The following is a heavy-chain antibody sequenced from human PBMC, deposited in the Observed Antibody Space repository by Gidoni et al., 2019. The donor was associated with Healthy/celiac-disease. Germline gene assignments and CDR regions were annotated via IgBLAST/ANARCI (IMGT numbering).Heavy chain of an antibody. Sequence: QVQLQESGPGLVKPSQTLSLTCTVSGGFISSGGYYWSWIRQHPGKGLEWIGYIYYSGSTYYNPSLKSRVTISVDTSKNQFSLKLSSVTAADTAVYYCARGSSGGSLLDFDYWGQGTLVTVSS. D-gene: IGHD2-15*01. V-gene: IGHV4-31*03. J-gene: IGHJ4*02. CDR3: ARGSSGGSLLDFDY. CDR1: GGFISSGGYY. CDR2: IYYSGST.